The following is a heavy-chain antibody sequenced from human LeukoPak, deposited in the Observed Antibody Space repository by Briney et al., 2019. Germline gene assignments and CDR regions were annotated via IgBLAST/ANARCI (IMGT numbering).Heavy chain of an antibody. CDR3: AKDLRRITIFGVPDGWFDP. CDR2: ISYDGSNK. J-gene: IGHJ5*02. D-gene: IGHD3-3*01. Sequence: GRSLRLSCAASGFTFSSYAMHWVRQAPGKGLEWVAVISYDGSNKYYADSVKGRFTISRDNSKSTLYLQMNSLRAEDTAVYYCAKDLRRITIFGVPDGWFDPWGQGTLVTVSS. V-gene: IGHV3-30-3*01. CDR1: GFTFSSYA.